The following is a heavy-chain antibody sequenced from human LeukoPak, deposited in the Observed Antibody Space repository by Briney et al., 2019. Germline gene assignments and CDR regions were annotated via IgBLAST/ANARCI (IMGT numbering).Heavy chain of an antibody. CDR1: GYTLTELS. Sequence: ASVKVSCKVSGYTLTELSMHWVRQAPGKGLEWMGGFDPEDGETIYAQKFQGRVTMTEDTSTGTAYMELSSLRSEDTAVYYCATGVPAAIARPFDYWGQGTLVTVSS. V-gene: IGHV1-24*01. CDR2: FDPEDGET. CDR3: ATGVPAAIARPFDY. J-gene: IGHJ4*02. D-gene: IGHD2-2*02.